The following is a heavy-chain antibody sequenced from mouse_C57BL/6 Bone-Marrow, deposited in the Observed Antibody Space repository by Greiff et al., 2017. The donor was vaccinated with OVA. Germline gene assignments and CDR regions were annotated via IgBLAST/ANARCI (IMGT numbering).Heavy chain of an antibody. J-gene: IGHJ1*03. D-gene: IGHD2-2*01. V-gene: IGHV1-15*01. CDR2: IDPETGGT. CDR3: TRWGGYDVWYFDV. Sequence: QVQLQQSGAELVRPGASVTLSCKASGYTFTDYEMHWVKQTPVHGLEWIGAIDPETGGTAYNQKFKGKAILTADKSSSTAYMGLRSLTSEDSAVYYCTRWGGYDVWYFDVWGTGTTVTVSS. CDR1: GYTFTDYE.